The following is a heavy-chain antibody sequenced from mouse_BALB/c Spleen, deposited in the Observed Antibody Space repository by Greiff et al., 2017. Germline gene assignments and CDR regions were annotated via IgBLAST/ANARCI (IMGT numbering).Heavy chain of an antibody. CDR3: TRDRKNYAMDY. CDR1: GFTFSSYT. CDR2: ISSGGSYT. Sequence: EVKLVESGGGLVKPGGSLKLSCAASGFTFSSYTMSWVRQTPEKRLEWVATISSGGSYTYYPDSVKGRFTISRDNAKNPLYLQMSSLKSEDTAMYYCTRDRKNYAMDYWGQGTSVTVSS. J-gene: IGHJ4*01. V-gene: IGHV5-6-4*01.